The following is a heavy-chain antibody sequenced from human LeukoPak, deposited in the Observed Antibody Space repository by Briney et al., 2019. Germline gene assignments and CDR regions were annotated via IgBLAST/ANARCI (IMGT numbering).Heavy chain of an antibody. CDR1: GYMVSDYY. CDR3: ARVRDNARDY. D-gene: IGHD2-2*01. J-gene: IGHJ4*02. V-gene: IGHV1-2*02. CDR2: LRGDTGDT. Sequence: VASVTVSCKTSGYMVSDYYMHWVRQAPGQGLEWMGWLRGDTGDTDSPQKFKGRVTMTRDTATNTAYMQLSRLTYDDTAMYFCARVRDNARDYWGQGTLVTVSS.